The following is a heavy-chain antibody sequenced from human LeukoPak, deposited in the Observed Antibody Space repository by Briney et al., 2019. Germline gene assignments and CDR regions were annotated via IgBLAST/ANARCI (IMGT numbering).Heavy chain of an antibody. CDR3: ARGKNSESYWGGGYFGMDV. CDR2: INHSGST. D-gene: IGHD1-26*01. J-gene: IGHJ6*02. Sequence: SETLSLTCAVYGESFSGHYWTWIRQPPGKGLEWIGEINHSGSTNYNPSLKSRVTISLDTSKNQFSLKLSSVTAADTAMYYCARGKNSESYWGGGYFGMDVWGQGTTVTVSS. V-gene: IGHV4-34*01. CDR1: GESFSGHY.